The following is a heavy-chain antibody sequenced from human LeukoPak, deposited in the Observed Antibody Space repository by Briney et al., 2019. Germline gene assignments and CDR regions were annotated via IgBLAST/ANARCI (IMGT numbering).Heavy chain of an antibody. V-gene: IGHV4-34*01. J-gene: IGHJ4*02. Sequence: KPSETLSLTCAVYGGSFSGYYWSWIRQPPGKGLEWIGEINHSGSTNYNPSLKSRVTISVDTSKNQFSLKLSSVTAADTAVYYRARAAIYYGSSPPFSYWGQGTLVTVSS. CDR2: INHSGST. CDR3: ARAAIYYGSSPPFSY. CDR1: GGSFSGYY. D-gene: IGHD3-10*01.